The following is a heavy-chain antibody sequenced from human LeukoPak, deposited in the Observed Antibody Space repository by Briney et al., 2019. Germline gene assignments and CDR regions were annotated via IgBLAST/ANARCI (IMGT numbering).Heavy chain of an antibody. CDR2: IIPIFGTA. CDR1: GGTFSSYA. D-gene: IGHD1-26*01. J-gene: IGHJ4*02. V-gene: IGHV1-69*13. Sequence: GASVKVSCKASGGTFSSYAISWVRQAPGQGLEWMGGIIPIFGTANYAQKFQGRVTITADESTSTAYMELSSLRSEDTAVYYCNSGSYQTGIRRGGLYFDYWGQGTLVTVSS. CDR3: NSGSYQTGIRRGGLYFDY.